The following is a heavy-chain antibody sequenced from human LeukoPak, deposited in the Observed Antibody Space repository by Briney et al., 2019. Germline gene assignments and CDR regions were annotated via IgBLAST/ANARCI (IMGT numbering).Heavy chain of an antibody. CDR3: ARGLPHDAFDI. CDR2: VYHSGST. D-gene: IGHD3-16*01. Sequence: NPSETLSLTCTVSGGSISTSYWNWIRQPPGKGLEWIGYVYHSGSTNYNPSLKSRVTISVDTSKNQLSLKLSSVTAADTAVYYCARGLPHDAFDIWGQGTMVTVSS. CDR1: GGSISTSY. J-gene: IGHJ3*02. V-gene: IGHV4-59*12.